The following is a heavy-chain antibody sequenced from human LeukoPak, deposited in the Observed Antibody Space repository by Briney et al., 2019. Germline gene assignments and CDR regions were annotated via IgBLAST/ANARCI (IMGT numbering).Heavy chain of an antibody. CDR1: GYSISSGYY. CDR2: IYHSGST. Sequence: NPSETLSLTCTVSGYSISSGYYWGWIRQPPGKGLEWIGSIYHSGSTYYNPSLKSRVTISVDTSKNQFSLKLSSVTAADTAVYYCARIPPWLPQSRAAFDIWGQGTMVTVSS. CDR3: ARIPPWLPQSRAAFDI. D-gene: IGHD5-24*01. J-gene: IGHJ3*02. V-gene: IGHV4-38-2*02.